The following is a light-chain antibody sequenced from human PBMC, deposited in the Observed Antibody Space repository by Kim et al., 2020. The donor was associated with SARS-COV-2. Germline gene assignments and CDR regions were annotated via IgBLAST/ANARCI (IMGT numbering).Light chain of an antibody. V-gene: IGLV3-10*01. CDR2: EDN. Sequence: PGQTASITCSGDALPKKYAYWYQQKSGQAPVLVIYEDNKRPSGIPEGFSGSSSGTMATLTISGAQVEDEADYYCYSTDSSDNHGGVFGGGTQLTVL. CDR1: ALPKKY. J-gene: IGLJ3*02. CDR3: YSTDSSDNHGGV.